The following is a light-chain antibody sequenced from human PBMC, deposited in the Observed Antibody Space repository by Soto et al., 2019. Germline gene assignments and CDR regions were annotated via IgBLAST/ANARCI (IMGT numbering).Light chain of an antibody. Sequence: DIQMTHSPASLSASVTDRVTITCRASQDIGTDLGWYQQKPGKAPERLIYEASVLQSGVPSRFSGSGSGTEFTLTVSSLQPEDFATYYCVQHYSYPLTFGGGTKVEIX. CDR2: EAS. J-gene: IGKJ4*01. V-gene: IGKV1-17*01. CDR3: VQHYSYPLT. CDR1: QDIGTD.